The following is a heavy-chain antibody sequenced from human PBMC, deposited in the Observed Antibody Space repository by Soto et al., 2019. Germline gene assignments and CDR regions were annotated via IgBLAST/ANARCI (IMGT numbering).Heavy chain of an antibody. CDR2: IRREVDGGTT. D-gene: IGHD1-20*01. V-gene: IGHV3-15*01. J-gene: IGHJ3*01. CDR1: GFTFSNYW. Sequence: EAQLVESGGGLVKPGQSLRLSCAASGFTFSNYWISWVRQAPGKGLEWVARIRREVDGGTTEYAAPVKGRFSISRDDSKNTLYLQMNSLKTEDSALYYCTTRITTIGAFEVWGPGTEVTVSS. CDR3: TTRITTIGAFEV.